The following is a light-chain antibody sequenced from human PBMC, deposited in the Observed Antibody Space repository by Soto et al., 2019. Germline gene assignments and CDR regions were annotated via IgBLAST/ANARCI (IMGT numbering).Light chain of an antibody. V-gene: IGKV3-11*01. Sequence: IVLTHSPFTLSLSPLQRATLSFMASQSVSSYLAWYQQKPGQAPRLLIYDASNRAPGIPARFSGSGSGTDFTLTISSLEPEDFAVYYCQQRSNWPATFGQGTRLENK. CDR3: QQRSNWPAT. CDR2: DAS. CDR1: QSVSSY. J-gene: IGKJ5*01.